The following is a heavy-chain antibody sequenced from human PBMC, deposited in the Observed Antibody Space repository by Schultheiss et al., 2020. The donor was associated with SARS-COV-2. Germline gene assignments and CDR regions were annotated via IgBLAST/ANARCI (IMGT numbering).Heavy chain of an antibody. CDR1: GGTFSSYA. Sequence: SVKVSCKASGGTFSSYAISWVRQAPGQGLEWMGGIIPIFGTANYAQKFQGRVTITADESTSTAYMELSSLRSEDTAVYYCARDRYDFWSGYVSYWYFDLWGSGTLVTAPQ. CDR3: ARDRYDFWSGYVSYWYFDL. V-gene: IGHV1-69*13. D-gene: IGHD3-3*01. J-gene: IGHJ2*01. CDR2: IIPIFGTA.